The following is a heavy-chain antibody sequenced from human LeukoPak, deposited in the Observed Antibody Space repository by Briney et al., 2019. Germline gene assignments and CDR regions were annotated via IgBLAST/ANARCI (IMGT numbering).Heavy chain of an antibody. Sequence: PGWSQRLSCAACGFTFSSYNMNWRRQAPGKGLEWVSDISSSGSTIYFADSVKGRFTISRDNAKNSLYLQMNSLRDEDTAVYYCARLEYYYVSGNYYKLFDYWGQGTLVTVCS. CDR1: GFTFSSYN. J-gene: IGHJ4*02. CDR2: ISSSGSTI. V-gene: IGHV3-48*02. D-gene: IGHD3-10*01. CDR3: ARLEYYYVSGNYYKLFDY.